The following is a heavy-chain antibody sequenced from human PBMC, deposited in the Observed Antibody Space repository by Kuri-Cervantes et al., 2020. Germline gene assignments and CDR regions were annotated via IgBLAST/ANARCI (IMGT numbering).Heavy chain of an antibody. Sequence: GGSLRLSCAASGFTFSSYGMHWVRQAPGKGLEWVAVISYDGSNKYYADSVKGRFTISRDNPKNTLYLQMNSLRAEDTAVYYCARVGTLAAAGTLDYWGQGTLVTVSS. V-gene: IGHV3-30*19. CDR2: ISYDGSNK. D-gene: IGHD6-13*01. CDR3: ARVGTLAAAGTLDY. CDR1: GFTFSSYG. J-gene: IGHJ4*02.